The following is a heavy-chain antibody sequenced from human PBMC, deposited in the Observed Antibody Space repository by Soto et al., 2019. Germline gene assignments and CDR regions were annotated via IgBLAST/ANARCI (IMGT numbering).Heavy chain of an antibody. Sequence: GGSLRLSCAASGFTFSSHAMNWVRQAPGKGLEWVSTIKVRGGNTYYADSVRGRFTISRDNSKNTLYLQMNSLRVEDAAVYYCAKALSGDGWSKTDYWGQGTLVTVSS. CDR3: AKALSGDGWSKTDY. CDR2: IKVRGGNT. V-gene: IGHV3-23*01. CDR1: GFTFSSHA. J-gene: IGHJ4*02. D-gene: IGHD6-19*01.